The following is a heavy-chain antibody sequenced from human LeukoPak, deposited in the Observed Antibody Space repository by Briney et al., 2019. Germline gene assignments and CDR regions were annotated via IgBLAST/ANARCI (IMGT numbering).Heavy chain of an antibody. D-gene: IGHD3-9*01. V-gene: IGHV1-18*01. Sequence: GASVKVSCKASGYTFTSYGISWVRQAPGQGLEWMGWISAYNGNTNYAQKLQGRVTMTTDTSTSTAYMELRSLRSDDTAVYYCARALAYYDILTVNYFDYWGQGALVTVSS. CDR1: GYTFTSYG. CDR3: ARALAYYDILTVNYFDY. J-gene: IGHJ4*02. CDR2: ISAYNGNT.